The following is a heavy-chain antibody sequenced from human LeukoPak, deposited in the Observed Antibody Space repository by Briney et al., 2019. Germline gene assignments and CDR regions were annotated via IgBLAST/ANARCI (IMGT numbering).Heavy chain of an antibody. CDR1: GFTFSSYA. V-gene: IGHV3-23*01. CDR3: AKVGAVIGYYYYYMDV. J-gene: IGHJ6*03. Sequence: GGSLRLSCAASGFTFSSYAMSWVRQAPGKGLEWVSAISGSGGSTYYADSVKGRFIISRDNSKNTLYLQMNSLRAEDTAVYYCAKVGAVIGYYYYYMDVWGKGTTVTVS. D-gene: IGHD3-16*01. CDR2: ISGSGGST.